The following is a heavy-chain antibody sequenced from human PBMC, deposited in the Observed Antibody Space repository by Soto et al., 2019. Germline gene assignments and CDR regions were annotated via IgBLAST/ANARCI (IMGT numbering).Heavy chain of an antibody. J-gene: IGHJ4*02. Sequence: ASVKVSCKASGYTFTSYGISWVRQAPGQGLEWMGWISVYNGNTNYAQKFQGRVTMTRDTSTSTAYMELRSLRSDDTAVYYCARDRTDRRYFNRLSPYFDYWGQGTLVTVSS. CDR3: ARDRTDRRYFNRLSPYFDY. V-gene: IGHV1-18*01. CDR2: ISVYNGNT. CDR1: GYTFTSYG. D-gene: IGHD3-9*01.